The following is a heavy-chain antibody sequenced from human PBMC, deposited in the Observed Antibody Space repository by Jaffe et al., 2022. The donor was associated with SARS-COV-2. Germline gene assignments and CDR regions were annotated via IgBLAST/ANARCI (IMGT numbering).Heavy chain of an antibody. J-gene: IGHJ6*02. CDR1: GFNLGGYS. V-gene: IGHV3-23*01. CDR2: ISRGGGST. Sequence: EVQLLESGGGLVQPGGSLRLSCVASGFNLGGYSVSWVRQAPGKRLEWVSGISRGGGSTYYSDSMQGRFTISRDNSKNTVDLQMNRLRVEDTAIYYCAKDGFWGSGMDVWGQGTTVTVSS. D-gene: IGHD3-16*01. CDR3: AKDGFWGSGMDV.